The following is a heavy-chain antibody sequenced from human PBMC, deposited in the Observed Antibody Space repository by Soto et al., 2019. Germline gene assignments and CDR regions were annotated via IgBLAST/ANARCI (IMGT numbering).Heavy chain of an antibody. CDR1: GGTFSNYA. V-gene: IGHV1-69*12. Sequence: QVQLVQSGAEVKKPGSSVKVSCEASGGTFSNYALISWVRQAPGQGLEWMGGIIPIDATVNYAQKFQGRITITADESTTIVYMDLGSLRSEDTAMYYCARDLLGFGYTYGDVWGQGTTVTVSS. D-gene: IGHD3-10*01. CDR3: ARDLLGFGYTYGDV. CDR2: IIPIDATV. J-gene: IGHJ6*01.